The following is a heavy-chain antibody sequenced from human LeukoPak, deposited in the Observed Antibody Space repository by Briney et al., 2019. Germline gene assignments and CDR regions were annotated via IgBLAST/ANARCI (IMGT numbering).Heavy chain of an antibody. J-gene: IGHJ3*02. V-gene: IGHV4-59*08. CDR2: IYYSGST. CDR1: GGSISSYY. CDR3: ARHCSSTSCYSAFDI. Sequence: SETLSLTCTVSGGSISSYYWSWIRQPPGKGLEWIGYIYYSGSTNYNPSLKSRVAISVDTSKNQFSLKLSSVTAADTAVYYCARHCSSTSCYSAFDIWGQGTMVTVSS. D-gene: IGHD2-2*01.